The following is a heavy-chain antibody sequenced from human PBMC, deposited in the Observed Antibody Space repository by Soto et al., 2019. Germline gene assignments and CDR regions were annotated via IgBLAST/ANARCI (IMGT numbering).Heavy chain of an antibody. Sequence: QVQLVESGGGVVQPGTSLRLSCEASGFAFNKFGMHWVRQAPGKGLEWVAFISYDGSYQYYADSVQGRLTITRDNSMNTLNMQLNSLRREDTAVYYCVKEWHSDGYGAAFEVWGQGTMVTVSS. D-gene: IGHD5-18*01. CDR2: ISYDGSYQ. CDR3: VKEWHSDGYGAAFEV. V-gene: IGHV3-30*18. CDR1: GFAFNKFG. J-gene: IGHJ3*01.